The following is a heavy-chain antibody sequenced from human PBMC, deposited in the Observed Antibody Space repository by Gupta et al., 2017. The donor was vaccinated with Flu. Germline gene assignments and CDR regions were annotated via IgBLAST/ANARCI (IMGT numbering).Heavy chain of an antibody. CDR2: ISHDGDII. Sequence: MNWVRQSPGKGLEWLSYISHDGDIIYYADSVKGRFTISRDNAQNSLYLQMNSLSAEDTAVYYCARPRSVPGTGTLFDTWGQGALVTVSS. J-gene: IGHJ5*02. CDR3: ARPRSVPGTGTLFDT. D-gene: IGHD1-7*01. V-gene: IGHV3-48*03.